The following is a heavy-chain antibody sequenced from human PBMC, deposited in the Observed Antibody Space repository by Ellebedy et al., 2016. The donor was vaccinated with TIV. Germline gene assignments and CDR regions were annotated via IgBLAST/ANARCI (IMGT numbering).Heavy chain of an antibody. D-gene: IGHD6-13*01. CDR3: ARDSSTWGRHFDS. V-gene: IGHV4-4*07. Sequence: SETLSLTCNVSGVSVTSFYWSWVRQPAGKGLEWIGRVFSSGTPNYNPSLRGRLNMSLDTSKNQFSLKLTSVTAADTAIYYCARDSSTWGRHFDSWGQGTLVTVSS. CDR2: VFSSGTP. CDR1: GVSVTSFY. J-gene: IGHJ4*02.